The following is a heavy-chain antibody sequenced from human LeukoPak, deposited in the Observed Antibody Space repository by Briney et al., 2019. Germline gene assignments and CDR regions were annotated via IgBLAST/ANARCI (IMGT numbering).Heavy chain of an antibody. D-gene: IGHD5-12*01. CDR1: GFTFSNYA. Sequence: GGSLRLSCVASGFTFSNYAMSWVRQTPGKELEWVSSISGSGGSTHYADSVKGRFTISRDNSKNILYLQMNSLRAEDTAVYYCAKDWMSTIINYFDYWGQGTLVTVSS. V-gene: IGHV3-23*01. J-gene: IGHJ4*02. CDR2: ISGSGGST. CDR3: AKDWMSTIINYFDY.